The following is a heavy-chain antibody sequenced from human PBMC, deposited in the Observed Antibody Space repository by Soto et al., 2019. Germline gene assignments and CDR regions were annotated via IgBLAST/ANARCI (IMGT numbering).Heavy chain of an antibody. CDR2: ISGSGGST. CDR3: AKAKYSSSSTWFDP. Sequence: VGSLRLSCAASGFTFSSYAMSWVRQAPGKGLEWVSAISGSGGSTYYADSVKGRFTISRDNSKNTLYLQMNSLRAEDTAVYYCAKAKYSSSSTWFDPWGQGTLVTVSS. CDR1: GFTFSSYA. D-gene: IGHD6-6*01. V-gene: IGHV3-23*01. J-gene: IGHJ5*02.